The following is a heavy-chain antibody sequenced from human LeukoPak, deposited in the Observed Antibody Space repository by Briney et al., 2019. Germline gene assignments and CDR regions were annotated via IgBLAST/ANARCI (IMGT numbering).Heavy chain of an antibody. J-gene: IGHJ5*02. CDR1: GGSISSYY. CDR3: ARKRWLQVPWFDP. Sequence: SETLSLTCTVSGGSISSYYWSWIRQPPGKGLEWIGEINHSGSTNYNPSLKSRVTISVDTSKNQFSLKLSSVTAADTAVYYCARKRWLQVPWFDPWGQGTLVTVSS. CDR2: INHSGST. V-gene: IGHV4-34*01. D-gene: IGHD5-24*01.